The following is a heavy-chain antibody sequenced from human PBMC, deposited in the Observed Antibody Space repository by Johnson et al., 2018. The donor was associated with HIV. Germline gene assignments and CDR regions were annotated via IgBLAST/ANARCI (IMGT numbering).Heavy chain of an antibody. CDR1: GFSFSDYY. V-gene: IGHV3-11*01. D-gene: IGHD3-16*01. J-gene: IGHJ3*02. CDR2: ISSSGSTI. Sequence: QVQLVESGGGLVKPGGSLRLSCAASGFSFSDYYMTWIRQAPGKGLEWVSYISSSGSTIYYADSVKGRFTISRDNAKNSLYLQVNSLRAEDTAVYYCAREATYYDYVWGSYAFDIWGQGTMVTVSS. CDR3: AREATYYDYVWGSYAFDI.